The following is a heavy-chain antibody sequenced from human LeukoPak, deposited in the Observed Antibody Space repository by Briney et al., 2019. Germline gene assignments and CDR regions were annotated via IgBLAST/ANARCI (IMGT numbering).Heavy chain of an antibody. CDR1: GYTFTGYY. Sequence: ASVKVSCKASGYTFTGYYMHWVRQAPGQGLEWMGWINPNSGGTNYAQKFQGRVTMTRDKPIRTAYMELSRLTSDDTAVYYCARDDYGDSKGRFDPWGRGTLVTVSS. J-gene: IGHJ5*02. CDR3: ARDDYGDSKGRFDP. D-gene: IGHD4-17*01. CDR2: INPNSGGT. V-gene: IGHV1-2*02.